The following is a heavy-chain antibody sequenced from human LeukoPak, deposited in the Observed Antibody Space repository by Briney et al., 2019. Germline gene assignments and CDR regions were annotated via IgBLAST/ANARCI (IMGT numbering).Heavy chain of an antibody. V-gene: IGHV3-23*01. CDR3: AKQYSSGWYYFDY. CDR1: GFTFSNYS. CDR2: ISGGGGST. Sequence: GGSLRLSCAASGFTFSNYSMNWVRQAPGKGLGWVSGISGGGGSTYYADSVKGRFTISRDNSKNTLYLQMNSLRAEDTAVYYCAKQYSSGWYYFDYWGQGTLVTVSS. D-gene: IGHD6-13*01. J-gene: IGHJ4*02.